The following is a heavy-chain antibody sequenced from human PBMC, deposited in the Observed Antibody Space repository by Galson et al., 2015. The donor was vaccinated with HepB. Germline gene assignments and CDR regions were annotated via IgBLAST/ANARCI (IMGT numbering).Heavy chain of an antibody. CDR3: AGTYTWNYWWAFEI. CDR2: ISYSGDT. D-gene: IGHD1-7*01. V-gene: IGHV4-59*12. CDR1: GDSITNYH. J-gene: IGHJ3*02. Sequence: SETLSLTCTVSGDSITNYHWSWIRQPPGKGPEWIGCISYSGDTNYDPSLESRVTISIDTSKSQFSLRLSSVTAADTAVYYCAGTYTWNYWWAFEIWGHETVVTVSS.